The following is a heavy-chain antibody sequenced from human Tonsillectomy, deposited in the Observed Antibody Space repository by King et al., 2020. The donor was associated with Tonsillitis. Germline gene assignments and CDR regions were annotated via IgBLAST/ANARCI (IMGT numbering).Heavy chain of an antibody. V-gene: IGHV3-30*03. D-gene: IGHD4-23*01. CDR2: ISYDGGNK. CDR1: GFAFNSFS. Sequence: VQLVESGGGVVQSGRSLRLSCAAAGFAFNSFSMQWVRQAPGKGLECVALISYDGGNKKYADSVKGRFTISRDNSKNTLDLQMNTLRPEDTAVHYCARGVYGGAFDIWGQGTKVTVSS. J-gene: IGHJ3*02. CDR3: ARGVYGGAFDI.